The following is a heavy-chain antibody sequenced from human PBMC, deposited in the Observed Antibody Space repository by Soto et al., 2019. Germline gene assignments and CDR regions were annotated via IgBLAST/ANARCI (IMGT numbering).Heavy chain of an antibody. CDR3: ARDRSALPADVSNGMDV. D-gene: IGHD2-2*01. Sequence: ASVQVSFKAPGHPFTNFPLHCVRQAPGQSLEWMGWVNTGNGNTKYSQKFQGRVTMTRDTSASTAYMELRSLRSDDSAVYDCARDRSALPADVSNGMDVWGQGTSVTVSS. CDR1: GHPFTNFP. CDR2: VNTGNGNT. J-gene: IGHJ6*02. V-gene: IGHV1-3*04.